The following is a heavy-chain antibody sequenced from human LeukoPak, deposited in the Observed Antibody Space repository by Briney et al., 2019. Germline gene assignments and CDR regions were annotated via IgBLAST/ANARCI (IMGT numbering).Heavy chain of an antibody. CDR2: ISRSGSTI. J-gene: IGHJ4*02. CDR3: TRRPAYYYDSSGYYETAEPFDY. D-gene: IGHD3-22*01. Sequence: GGSLRLSCAASGFTFSSYEMHWVRQAPGKGLEWVSYISRSGSTIYYADSVKGRFTISRDNAKNSLYLQMNSLKTEDTAVYYCTRRPAYYYDSSGYYETAEPFDYWGQGTLVTVSS. V-gene: IGHV3-48*03. CDR1: GFTFSSYE.